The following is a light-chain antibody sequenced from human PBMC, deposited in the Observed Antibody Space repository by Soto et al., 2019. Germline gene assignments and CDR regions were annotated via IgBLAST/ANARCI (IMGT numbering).Light chain of an antibody. J-gene: IGKJ2*03. CDR3: QQSYLSLQS. CDR1: QTFKNY. Sequence: DVQMTQSPSSLSAAVGDTVTITCRAGQTFKNYLNWYQHKPGKAPKLLIYAASSLQSGVPPRFSASASGTDFTLTITNLQPEDFAIYYCQQSYLSLQSFGQGTKLQI. V-gene: IGKV1-39*01. CDR2: AAS.